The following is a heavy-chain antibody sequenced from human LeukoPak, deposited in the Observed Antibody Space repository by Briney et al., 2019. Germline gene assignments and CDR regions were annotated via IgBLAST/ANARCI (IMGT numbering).Heavy chain of an antibody. D-gene: IGHD1-14*01. Sequence: GASVKVSCKASGYTFTSYYTHWVRQAPGQGLEWMGIINPSGGSTSYAQKFQGRVTMTRDMSTSTVYMELSSLRSEDTAVYYCARARTPRETDLTYWGQGTLVTVSS. CDR2: INPSGGST. J-gene: IGHJ4*02. V-gene: IGHV1-46*01. CDR1: GYTFTSYY. CDR3: ARARTPRETDLTY.